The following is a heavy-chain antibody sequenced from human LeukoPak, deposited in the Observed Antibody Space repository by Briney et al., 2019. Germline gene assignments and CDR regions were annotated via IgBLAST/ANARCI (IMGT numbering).Heavy chain of an antibody. D-gene: IGHD3-9*01. Sequence: GASVKVSCKASGGTFSSYAISWVRQAPGQGLEWVGWIRPNNGNTNYAQKFQGRVIMTTDTSTSTAYMELRSLRSDETAVYYCARVDLLNGYYFFDYWGQGTLVTVSS. CDR1: GGTFSSYA. V-gene: IGHV1-18*01. CDR2: IRPNNGNT. J-gene: IGHJ4*02. CDR3: ARVDLLNGYYFFDY.